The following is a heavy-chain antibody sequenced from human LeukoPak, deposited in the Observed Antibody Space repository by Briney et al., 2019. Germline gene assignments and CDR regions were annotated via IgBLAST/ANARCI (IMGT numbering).Heavy chain of an antibody. D-gene: IGHD5-12*01. J-gene: IGHJ4*02. Sequence: GEFLKISCKGSGYTFSTYWIGWVRQMPGKGLEWMGIIYPGNSDTTYSPSFQGQVTISADKSINTAYLQWSSLKASDTAMYYCARRTITASGTGFDYWGQGTLVTVSS. CDR3: ARRTITASGTGFDY. V-gene: IGHV5-51*01. CDR1: GYTFSTYW. CDR2: IYPGNSDT.